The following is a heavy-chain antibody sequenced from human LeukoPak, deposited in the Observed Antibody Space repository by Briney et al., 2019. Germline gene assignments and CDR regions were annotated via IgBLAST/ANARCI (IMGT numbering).Heavy chain of an antibody. CDR2: ISAYNGNT. D-gene: IGHD3-3*01. CDR3: ARVYYDFWSGYEYDAFDI. J-gene: IGHJ3*02. Sequence: ASVKVSCKASGYTFTSYGISWVRQAPGQGLEWMGWISAYNGNTNYAQKLQGRVTMTTDTSTSTAYMELRSLRSDDTAVYCCARVYYDFWSGYEYDAFDIWGQGTMVTVSS. CDR1: GYTFTSYG. V-gene: IGHV1-18*01.